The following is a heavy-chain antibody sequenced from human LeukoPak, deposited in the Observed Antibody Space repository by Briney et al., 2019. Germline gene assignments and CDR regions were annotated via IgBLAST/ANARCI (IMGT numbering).Heavy chain of an antibody. J-gene: IGHJ4*02. CDR3: AKDEYYDSSGAFDY. D-gene: IGHD3-22*01. Sequence: PGGSLRLSCAASGFTFSSYGMSWVRQAPGKGLEWVSAINSGDSTYYVDSVKGRFTISRDNSMNTLYLQMNSLRAEDTAVYYCAKDEYYDSSGAFDYWGQGTLVTVSS. V-gene: IGHV3-23*01. CDR2: INSGDST. CDR1: GFTFSSYG.